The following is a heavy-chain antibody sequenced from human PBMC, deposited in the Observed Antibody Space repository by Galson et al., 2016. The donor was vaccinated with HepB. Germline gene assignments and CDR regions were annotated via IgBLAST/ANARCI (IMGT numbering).Heavy chain of an antibody. J-gene: IGHJ4*02. D-gene: IGHD5/OR15-5a*01. CDR2: INPNSGGT. CDR1: GFTFTDYY. Sequence: SVKVSCKASGFTFTDYYIHWVRQAPGQGLEWTGWINPNSGGTKYAQKFHGRVTMTGDTSLTTVYMEATSLRSDDTAVYYCATARRLRAAISHFDSWGQGTLVTVSS. V-gene: IGHV1-2*02. CDR3: ATARRLRAAISHFDS.